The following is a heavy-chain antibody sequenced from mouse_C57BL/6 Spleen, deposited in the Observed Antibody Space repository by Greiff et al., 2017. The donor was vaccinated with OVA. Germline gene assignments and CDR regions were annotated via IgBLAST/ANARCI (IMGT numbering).Heavy chain of an antibody. J-gene: IGHJ2*01. V-gene: IGHV5-17*01. CDR1: GFTFSDYG. CDR3: ARRDYFDY. Sequence: EVKLLESGGGLVKPGGSLKLSCAASGFTFSDYGMHWVRQAPEKGLEWVAYISSGSSTIYYADTVKGRVTISRDNAKNTLFLQMTSLRSEDTAMYYCARRDYFDYWGQGTTLTVSS. CDR2: ISSGSSTI.